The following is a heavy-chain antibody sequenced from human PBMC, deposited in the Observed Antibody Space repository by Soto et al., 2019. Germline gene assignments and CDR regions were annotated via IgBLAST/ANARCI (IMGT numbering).Heavy chain of an antibody. Sequence: QVQLQQWGAGLLKPSETLSLTCAVYGGSFSGYSWSWIRQPPGKGLEWIGEINHSGSTNYNPSLKSRVTISVDTSKNQFSLKLSSVTAADTAVYYCARGRRPEDVPAANGGLLQWLPRFDYWGQGTLVTVSS. V-gene: IGHV4-34*01. CDR1: GGSFSGYS. J-gene: IGHJ4*02. CDR2: INHSGST. CDR3: ARGRRPEDVPAANGGLLQWLPRFDY. D-gene: IGHD2-2*01.